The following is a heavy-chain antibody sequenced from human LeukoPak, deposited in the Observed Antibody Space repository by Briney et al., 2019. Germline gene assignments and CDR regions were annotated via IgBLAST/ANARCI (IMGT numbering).Heavy chain of an antibody. D-gene: IGHD5-24*01. CDR1: GYTLTELS. J-gene: IGHJ4*02. V-gene: IGHV1-24*01. CDR2: FHPEDGET. Sequence: GASVTVSCKVSGYTLTELSMHWVRQAPGKGLEWMGGFHPEDGETIYAQKFQGRVTMTEDTSTDTAYMELSSLRSEDTAVYYCARGVVVGWLQFFLDYWGQGTLVTVSS. CDR3: ARGVVVGWLQFFLDY.